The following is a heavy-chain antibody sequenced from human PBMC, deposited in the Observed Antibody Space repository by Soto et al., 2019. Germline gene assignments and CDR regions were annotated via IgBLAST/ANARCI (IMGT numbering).Heavy chain of an antibody. CDR2: TSGSGGST. D-gene: IGHD3-9*01. CDR1: GFTFSSYA. CDR3: AKGRYHGVSP. J-gene: IGHJ5*02. Sequence: GGSLRLSCAASGFTFSSYAMSWVRQAPGKGLEWVSATSGSGGSTYYADSVKGRFTIPRDNSKNTLYLQMNSLRAEDTAVYYCAKGRYHGVSPWGQGTLVTVSS. V-gene: IGHV3-23*01.